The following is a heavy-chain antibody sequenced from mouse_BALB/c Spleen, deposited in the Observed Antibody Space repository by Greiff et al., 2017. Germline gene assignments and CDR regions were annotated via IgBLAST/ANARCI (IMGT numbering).Heavy chain of an antibody. CDR3: ARNYDYDEGPFAY. CDR1: GFSLSRYS. J-gene: IGHJ3*01. Sequence: VQGVESGPGLVAPSQSLSITCTVSGFSLSRYSVHWVRQPPGKGLEWLGMIWGGGSTDYNSALKSRLSISKDNSKSQVFLKMNSLQTDDTAMYYCARNYDYDEGPFAYWGQGTLVTVSA. CDR2: IWGGGST. V-gene: IGHV2-6-4*01. D-gene: IGHD2-4*01.